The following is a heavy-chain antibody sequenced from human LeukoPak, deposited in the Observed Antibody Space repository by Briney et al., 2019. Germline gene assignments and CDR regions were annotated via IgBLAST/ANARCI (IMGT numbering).Heavy chain of an antibody. D-gene: IGHD3-16*02. V-gene: IGHV3-21*01. Sequence: GDSLRLSCAASGFTFSSYSMNWVRQAPGKGLEWVSSITGSSSYIHYADSVKGRFTISRDNAKNSLYLQMNSLRAEDTAVYYCARGFADFVWGSYPSSYWGEGILVTVSS. CDR2: ITGSSSYI. CDR3: ARGFADFVWGSYPSSY. J-gene: IGHJ4*02. CDR1: GFTFSSYS.